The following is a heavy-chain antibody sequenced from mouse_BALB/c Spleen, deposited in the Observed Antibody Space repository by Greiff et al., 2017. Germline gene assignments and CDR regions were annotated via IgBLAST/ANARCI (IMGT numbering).Heavy chain of an antibody. Sequence: EVQRVESGPSLVKPSQTLSLTCSVTGDSITSGYWNWIRKFPGNKLEYMGYISYSGSTYYNPSLKSRISITRDTSKNQYYLQLNSVTTEDTATYYCARSFYDYDPYYFDYWGQGTTLTVSS. V-gene: IGHV3-8*02. CDR1: GDSITSGY. CDR3: ARSFYDYDPYYFDY. CDR2: ISYSGST. D-gene: IGHD2-4*01. J-gene: IGHJ2*01.